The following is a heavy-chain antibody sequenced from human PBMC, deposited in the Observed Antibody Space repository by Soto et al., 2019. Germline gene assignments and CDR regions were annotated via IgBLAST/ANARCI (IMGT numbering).Heavy chain of an antibody. D-gene: IGHD3-9*01. CDR2: ISAYNGNT. V-gene: IGHV1-18*01. J-gene: IGHJ3*02. CDR3: ARGDRYFDWLLAFDI. CDR1: GYTFTSYG. Sequence: ASVKVSCKASGYTFTSYGISWVRQAPGQGLEWMGWISAYNGNTNYAQKLQGRVTMTTDTSTSTAYMELRSLRSDDTAVYYRARGDRYFDWLLAFDIWGQGTMVTVSS.